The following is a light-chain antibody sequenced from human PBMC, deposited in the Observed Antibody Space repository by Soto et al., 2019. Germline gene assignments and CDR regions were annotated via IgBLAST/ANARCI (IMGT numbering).Light chain of an antibody. CDR2: DAS. CDR1: QSISSW. J-gene: IGKJ2*01. CDR3: QQYNIYYT. Sequence: DLQMTQSPSTLSASVGDRVTITCRASQSISSWLAWYQQKPGKAPKLLIYDASSLESGVPSRFSGSGSGTEFTLTISSLQPDDFATYYCQQYNIYYTFGQGTKLEIK. V-gene: IGKV1-5*01.